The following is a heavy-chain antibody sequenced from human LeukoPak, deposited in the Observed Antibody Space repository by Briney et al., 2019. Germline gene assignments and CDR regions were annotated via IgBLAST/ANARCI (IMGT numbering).Heavy chain of an antibody. CDR3: ASQPVEIAAFDI. V-gene: IGHV4-59*01. CDR1: GGSISSYY. J-gene: IGHJ3*02. Sequence: PSETPSLTCTVSGGSISSYYWSWIRQPPGKGLEWIGYIYYSGSTNYNPSLKSRVTISVDTSKNQFSLKLSSVTAADTAVYYCASQPVEIAAFDIWGQGTMVTVSS. CDR2: IYYSGST. D-gene: IGHD5-24*01.